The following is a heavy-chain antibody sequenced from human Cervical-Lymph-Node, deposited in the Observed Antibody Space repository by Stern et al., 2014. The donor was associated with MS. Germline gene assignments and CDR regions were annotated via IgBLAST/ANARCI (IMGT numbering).Heavy chain of an antibody. Sequence: VQLVESGGGGIQTGGALRISCTASGFTVSRDYMTCVRQAPGKGREWVSLITNVGSTCYTASVKGRFTISRDDSKNTVYLHMTSLRAEDTAMYYCARDTSSPERSDWWGQGTLVTVSS. CDR3: ARDTSSPERSDW. V-gene: IGHV3-53*01. J-gene: IGHJ4*02. CDR2: ITNVGST. D-gene: IGHD1-1*01. CDR1: GFTVSRDY.